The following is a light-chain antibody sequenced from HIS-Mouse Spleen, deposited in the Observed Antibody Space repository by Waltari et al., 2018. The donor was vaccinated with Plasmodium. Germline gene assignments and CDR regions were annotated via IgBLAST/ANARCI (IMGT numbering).Light chain of an antibody. CDR2: EVS. J-gene: IGLJ2*01. CDR1: SRDVGGFDY. V-gene: IGLV2-8*01. Sequence: QSALTQPPSASGSPGPSVTISCTGTSRDVGGFDYVSWYQQHPGKAPKLMSYEVSKRPSGVPDRFSGSKSGNTASLTVSGLQAEDEADYYCSSYAGSNNLVFGGGTKLTVL. CDR3: SSYAGSNNLV.